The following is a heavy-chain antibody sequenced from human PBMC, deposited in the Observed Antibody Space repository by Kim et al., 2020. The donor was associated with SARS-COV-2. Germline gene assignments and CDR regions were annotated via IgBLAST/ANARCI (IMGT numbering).Heavy chain of an antibody. CDR3: AHTVAGTRGVDY. V-gene: IGHV3-23*01. J-gene: IGHJ4*02. D-gene: IGHD6-19*01. Sequence: GGSLRLSCAASGFTFSSYAMSWVRQAPGKGLEWVSVISGGGGSTYYADSVKGRFTISRDNSKNTLYLQMNSLRAEDSALYYCAHTVAGTRGVDYWGQGTLVTVSS. CDR2: ISGGGGST. CDR1: GFTFSSYA.